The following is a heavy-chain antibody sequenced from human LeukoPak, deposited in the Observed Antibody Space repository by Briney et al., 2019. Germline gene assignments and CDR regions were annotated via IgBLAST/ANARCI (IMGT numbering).Heavy chain of an antibody. J-gene: IGHJ6*02. D-gene: IGHD2-2*01. CDR2: IYSGGST. Sequence: GGSLRLSCAASGFTVSSNYMSWVRQAPGKGLEWVSVIYSGGSTYYADSVKGRLTISRDNSKNTLYLQMNSLRAEDTAVYYCAKGREYQPYGMDVWGQGTTVTVSS. CDR3: AKGREYQPYGMDV. CDR1: GFTVSSNY. V-gene: IGHV3-53*01.